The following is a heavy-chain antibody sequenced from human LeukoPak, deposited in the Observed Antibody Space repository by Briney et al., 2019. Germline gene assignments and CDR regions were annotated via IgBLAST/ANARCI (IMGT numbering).Heavy chain of an antibody. CDR1: GFTFTIYW. Sequence: QTGGSLRLSCAASGFTFTIYWMTWVRQAPGKGLEWVANIKEDGSEQYYVDSVEGRFTISRGNAKNSLYLQMNSLRAEDTAVYFCARGGSGYDYWGQETLVTVSS. CDR3: ARGGSGYDY. CDR2: IKEDGSEQ. D-gene: IGHD3-3*01. J-gene: IGHJ4*02. V-gene: IGHV3-7*01.